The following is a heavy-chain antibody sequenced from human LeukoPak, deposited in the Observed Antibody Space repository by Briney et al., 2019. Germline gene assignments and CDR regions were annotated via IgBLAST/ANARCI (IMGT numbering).Heavy chain of an antibody. V-gene: IGHV4-30-4*08. CDR3: ARVIGDYWFDP. CDR1: GGSIRSSYYY. Sequence: PSETLSLTCTVSGGSIRSSYYYWGWIRQPPGKGLEWIGYIYYSGSTYYNPSLKSRVTISVNTSKNQFSLKLSSVTAADTAVYYCARVIGDYWFDPWGQGTLVTVSS. CDR2: IYYSGST. J-gene: IGHJ5*02. D-gene: IGHD7-27*01.